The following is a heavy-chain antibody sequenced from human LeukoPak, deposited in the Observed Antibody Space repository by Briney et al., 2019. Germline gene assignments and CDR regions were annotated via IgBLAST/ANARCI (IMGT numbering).Heavy chain of an antibody. V-gene: IGHV1-2*02. CDR2: INPNSGGT. J-gene: IGHJ4*02. CDR1: GYTFTGYY. Sequence: ASVKVSCKASGYTFTGYYMHWVRQAPGQGLEWMGWINPNSGGTNYAQKFQGRVTMTRDTSISTAYMELSRLRSDDTAVYYCAREGGYCSSTSCPPSYSAWGQGTPVTVSS. CDR3: AREGGYCSSTSCPPSYSA. D-gene: IGHD2-2*01.